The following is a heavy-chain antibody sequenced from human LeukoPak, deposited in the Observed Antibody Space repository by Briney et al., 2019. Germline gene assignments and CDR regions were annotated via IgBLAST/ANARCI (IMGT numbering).Heavy chain of an antibody. V-gene: IGHV3-48*02. D-gene: IGHD2-21*02. CDR3: AADSDWAFHY. J-gene: IGHJ4*02. CDR2: INHNGGTI. Sequence: AGGSLRLSCAASGFPFRNYVMSWVRQAPGKGLEWVSYINHNGGTIYYADSVKGRFTISRDNGKNSLYLQMNSLRDEDTAVYYCAADSDWAFHYWGQGTRVTVSS. CDR1: GFPFRNYV.